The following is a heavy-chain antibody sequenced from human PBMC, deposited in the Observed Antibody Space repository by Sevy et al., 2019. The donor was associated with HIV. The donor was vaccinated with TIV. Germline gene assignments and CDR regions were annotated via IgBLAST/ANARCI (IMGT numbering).Heavy chain of an antibody. V-gene: IGHV3-30*12. CDR3: ARDPRIFGDYLLAYFDY. D-gene: IGHD3-9*01. Sequence: GGSLRLSCAASGVTVSSYGIHWVRQAPGKGLEWVAVIGYDGNNIHYADFVQGRFTISRDNSKDTYFLQLDSLRAEDTAIYYCARDPRIFGDYLLAYFDYWGQGTLVIVSS. J-gene: IGHJ4*02. CDR1: GVTVSSYG. CDR2: IGYDGNNI.